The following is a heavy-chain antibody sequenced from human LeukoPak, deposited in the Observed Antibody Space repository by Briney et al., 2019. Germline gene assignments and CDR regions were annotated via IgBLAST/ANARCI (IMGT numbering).Heavy chain of an antibody. V-gene: IGHV1-46*04. CDR1: GYTFTSYY. CDR3: ATNTVNYYYYMDV. CDR2: INPSGGST. Sequence: ASVKVSCKASGYTFTSYYVHWVRQAPGQGLEWMGIINPSGGSTSYAQKLQGRVTMTRDTSTSTVHMELSSLRSEDTAVYYCATNTVNYYYYMDVWGKGTTVTVSS. J-gene: IGHJ6*03. D-gene: IGHD4-11*01.